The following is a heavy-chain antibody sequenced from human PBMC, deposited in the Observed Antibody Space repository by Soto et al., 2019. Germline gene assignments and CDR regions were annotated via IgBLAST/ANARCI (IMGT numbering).Heavy chain of an antibody. CDR3: ANLVVRLYYFDY. CDR2: ISGSGGST. J-gene: IGHJ4*02. D-gene: IGHD3-22*01. Sequence: GGSLRLSCAASGFTFSSYAMSWVRQAPGKGLEWVSAISGSGGSTYYADSVKGRFTISRDNSKNTLYLQMNSLRAEDTAVYYCANLVVRLYYFDYWGQGTLVTVSS. V-gene: IGHV3-23*01. CDR1: GFTFSSYA.